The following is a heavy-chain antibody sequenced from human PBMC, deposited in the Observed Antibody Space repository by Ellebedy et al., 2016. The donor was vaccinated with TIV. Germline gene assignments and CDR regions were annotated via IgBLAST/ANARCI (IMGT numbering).Heavy chain of an antibody. Sequence: GGSLRLXXAASGFTFSSYAMSWVRQAPGKGLEWVSAISGSGGSTYYADSVKGRFTISRDNFKNTLYLQMNSLRAEDTAVYYCAKEVGYYDSSGYYYAYWGQGTLVTVSS. CDR1: GFTFSSYA. CDR3: AKEVGYYDSSGYYYAY. J-gene: IGHJ4*02. CDR2: ISGSGGST. V-gene: IGHV3-23*01. D-gene: IGHD3-22*01.